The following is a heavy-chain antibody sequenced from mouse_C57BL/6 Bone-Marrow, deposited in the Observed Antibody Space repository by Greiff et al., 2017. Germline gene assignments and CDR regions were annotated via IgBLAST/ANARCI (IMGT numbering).Heavy chain of an antibody. D-gene: IGHD1-1*01. J-gene: IGHJ2*01. CDR2: IDPENGDT. Sequence: VQLQQSGAELVRPGASVKLSCTASGFNIKDDYMHWVKQRPEQGLEWIGWIDPENGDTEYASKFQGKATITADPSSNTAYLQLSSLTYEDTAVYYCTTNLLLRLYYFDYWGQGTTLTGSS. CDR3: TTNLLLRLYYFDY. CDR1: GFNIKDDY. V-gene: IGHV14-4*01.